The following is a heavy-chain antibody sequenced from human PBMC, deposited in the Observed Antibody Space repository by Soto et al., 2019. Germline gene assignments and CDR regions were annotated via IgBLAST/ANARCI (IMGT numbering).Heavy chain of an antibody. V-gene: IGHV2-5*02. J-gene: IGHJ6*02. CDR1: GFSLSTSGVG. CDR3: AHARHPYTYYGRDV. Sequence: QITLKESGPTLVKPTQTLTLTCTFSGFSLSTSGVGVGWIRQPPGKALEWLALIYWDDGKRYSPSLKSRLTTTKDTSKNQVVLTTTTMDPVDTATYYCAHARHPYTYYGRDVWGQGTTVTVSS. D-gene: IGHD4-4*01. CDR2: IYWDDGK.